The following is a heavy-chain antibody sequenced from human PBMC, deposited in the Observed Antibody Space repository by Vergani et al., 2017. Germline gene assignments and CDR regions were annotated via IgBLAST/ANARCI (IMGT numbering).Heavy chain of an antibody. V-gene: IGHV3-30*02. CDR1: GFTFNSYG. CDR3: AKEGGGDCSGGTCYPEY. CDR2: IRSDESRR. Sequence: QVQLVESGGGVVQPGGSLRLSCAASGFTFNSYGMHWVRQAPGKGREWVASIRSDESRRYYGDSIEGPFTISRDNSKNTLYLQMKSLRPEDTAVYYCAKEGGGDCSGGTCYPEYWGQGTLVIVSS. J-gene: IGHJ4*02. D-gene: IGHD2-15*01.